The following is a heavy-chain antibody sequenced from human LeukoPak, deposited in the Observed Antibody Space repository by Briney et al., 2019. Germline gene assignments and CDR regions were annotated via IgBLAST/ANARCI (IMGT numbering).Heavy chain of an antibody. CDR2: INPSGGST. J-gene: IGHJ3*02. Sequence: ASVKVSCKASGYTFTGYYMHWVRQAPGQGLEWMGIINPSGGSTYYAQKFQGRVTMTRDTSTSTVYMELSSLRSEDTAVYYCARDLTPDYDSSGYYYDAFDIWGQGTMVTVSS. D-gene: IGHD3-22*01. CDR1: GYTFTGYY. V-gene: IGHV1-46*01. CDR3: ARDLTPDYDSSGYYYDAFDI.